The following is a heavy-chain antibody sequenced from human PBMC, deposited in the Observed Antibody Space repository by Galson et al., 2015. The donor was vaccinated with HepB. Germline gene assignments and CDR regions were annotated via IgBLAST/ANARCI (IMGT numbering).Heavy chain of an antibody. Sequence: SAKVSCKVSGFSLSNNGITWVRQAPGQGLEWMGWINCLHGNTNYIQKFEDRVIMTSDASTGTAYMELRGLSSDDTADYYCARDPSCTNWYYGRMAVWGNGTTVMVSS. D-gene: IGHD1-7*01. V-gene: IGHV1-18*01. CDR3: ARDPSCTNWYYGRMAV. J-gene: IGHJ6*03. CDR1: GFSLSNNG. CDR2: INCLHGNT.